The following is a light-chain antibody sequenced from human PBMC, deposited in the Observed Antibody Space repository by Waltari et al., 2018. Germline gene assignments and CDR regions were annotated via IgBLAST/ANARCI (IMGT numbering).Light chain of an antibody. CDR1: SRAFGNYKR. V-gene: IGLV2-23*02. J-gene: IGLJ2*01. CDR3: SSYAGSSKGV. CDR2: AVS. Sequence: QSALTQPASVSGSPGQSITIPCTCTSRAFGNYKRVSWYQQHTSKAPKLMIYAVSNRPSGVSDRFSGSKSGDMASLTISGLQPEDEAEYFCSSYAGSSKGVFGGGTKVTVL.